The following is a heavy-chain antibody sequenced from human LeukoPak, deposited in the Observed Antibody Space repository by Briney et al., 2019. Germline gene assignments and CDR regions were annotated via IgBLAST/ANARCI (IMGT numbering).Heavy chain of an antibody. CDR1: GYTFTDYY. CDR2: VHPEDGEI. V-gene: IGHV1-69-2*01. CDR3: ATDQKGAFDF. J-gene: IGHJ3*01. Sequence: ASVEISCKVSGYTFTDYYLHWVQQAPGKGLEWLGLVHPEDGEIEYAEDFQGRITITADTSTNPAYMELTSLRCEDTAMYYCATDQKGAFDFWGKGTLVTVSS.